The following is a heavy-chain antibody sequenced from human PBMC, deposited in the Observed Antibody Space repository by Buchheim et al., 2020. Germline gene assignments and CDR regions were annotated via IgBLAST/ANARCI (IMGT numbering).Heavy chain of an antibody. CDR3: ARDGLWLTGRPLAFDI. D-gene: IGHD6-6*01. Sequence: QVQLVESGGGVVQPGRSLRLSCAASGFTFSSYGMHWVRQAPGKGLEWVAVIWYDGSNKYYADSVKGRFTISRDNSKNTLYLQMNSLRAEDTAVYYCARDGLWLTGRPLAFDIWGQGT. V-gene: IGHV3-33*01. J-gene: IGHJ3*02. CDR1: GFTFSSYG. CDR2: IWYDGSNK.